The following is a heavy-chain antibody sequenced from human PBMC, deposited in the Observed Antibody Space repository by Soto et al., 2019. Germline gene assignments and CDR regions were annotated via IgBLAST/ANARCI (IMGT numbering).Heavy chain of an antibody. D-gene: IGHD3-10*01. V-gene: IGHV4-59*08. CDR1: GGSISSYY. CDR2: VHHSWGS. CDR3: ARQGFGPLHGLVDV. J-gene: IGHJ6*02. Sequence: QVQLQESGPGLVKPSETLSLSCTVSGGSISSYYWSWFRQSPGKRMEWIGYVHHSWGSSYNPSLQSRVALSLAPSKSQCSLKVPSVTATDTAVYYCARQGFGPLHGLVDVWGQGTTVTVSS.